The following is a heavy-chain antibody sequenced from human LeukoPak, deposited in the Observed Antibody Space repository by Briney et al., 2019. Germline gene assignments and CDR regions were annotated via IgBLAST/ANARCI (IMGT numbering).Heavy chain of an antibody. CDR1: GGSISSYY. Sequence: PSETLSLTCTVSGGSISSYYWSWIRQPPGKGLEWIGYIYYSGSTNYNPSLKSRVTISVDTSKNQFSLKLSSVTAADTAVYYCARAPPPGYSSGGGRFAPGGQGPRVTVSS. D-gene: IGHD6-25*01. CDR3: ARAPPPGYSSGGGRFAP. J-gene: IGHJ5*02. CDR2: IYYSGST. V-gene: IGHV4-59*01.